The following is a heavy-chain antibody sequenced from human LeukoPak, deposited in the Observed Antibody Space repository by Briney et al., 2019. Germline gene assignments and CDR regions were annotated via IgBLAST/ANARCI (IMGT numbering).Heavy chain of an antibody. CDR3: TRLLYYYDSTIYQRYFDY. J-gene: IGHJ4*02. Sequence: GGSLRLSCAASGFTVSSNYMNWVRQAPGRGLEWVSIIYSGGNTYYADSVKGRFTISRDNSQNTLYLQMNSLRPEDTAVYYCTRLLYYYDSTIYQRYFDYWGQGTLVTVSS. V-gene: IGHV3-53*01. CDR2: IYSGGNT. CDR1: GFTVSSNY. D-gene: IGHD3-22*01.